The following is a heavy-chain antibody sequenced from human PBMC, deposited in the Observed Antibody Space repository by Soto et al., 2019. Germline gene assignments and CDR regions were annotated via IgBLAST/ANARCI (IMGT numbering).Heavy chain of an antibody. Sequence: QVQLVQSGAEVKKPGASVKVSCKASGNTFTSYDINWVRQATGHGREWMGWINPNSGNIGYAQKFQGRVTMTRDTAIRTAYMEVSRLRSDDTAVYYCARGRASGSYYLLDYWGQGTLVTVSS. V-gene: IGHV1-8*01. D-gene: IGHD3-10*01. CDR2: INPNSGNI. CDR1: GNTFTSYD. J-gene: IGHJ4*02. CDR3: ARGRASGSYYLLDY.